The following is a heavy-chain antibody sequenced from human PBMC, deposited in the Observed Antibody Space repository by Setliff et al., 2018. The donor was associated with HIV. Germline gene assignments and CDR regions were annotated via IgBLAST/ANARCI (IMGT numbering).Heavy chain of an antibody. V-gene: IGHV4-38-2*01. CDR3: ARAFGTKYYFDY. D-gene: IGHD1-7*01. CDR2: GFHSGSP. J-gene: IGHJ4*02. Sequence: SETLSLACAVSGYSISSGYYWGWIRQPPGKGLEWIGSGFHSGSPYYNPSLKSRVTISIDTSKNQFSLKLTSVTAADTAVYYCARAFGTKYYFDYWGQGTLVTVSS. CDR1: GYSISSGYY.